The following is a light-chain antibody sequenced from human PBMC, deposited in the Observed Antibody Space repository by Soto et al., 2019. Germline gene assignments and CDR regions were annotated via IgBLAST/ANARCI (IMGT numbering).Light chain of an antibody. CDR2: AAS. V-gene: IGKV1-27*01. Sequence: DIQMTQSPSSVSASVGDRVTITCRASQSISNYLNWYQQKPGKAPKFVIYAASTLQSGVPSRFSGSGSGTDFTLTISSLQPEDVATYYCQKYNSAPWTFGQGTKVDIK. CDR1: QSISNY. J-gene: IGKJ1*01. CDR3: QKYNSAPWT.